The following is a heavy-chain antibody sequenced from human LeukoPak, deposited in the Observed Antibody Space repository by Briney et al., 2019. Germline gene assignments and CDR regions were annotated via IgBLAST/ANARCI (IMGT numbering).Heavy chain of an antibody. D-gene: IGHD3-9*01. CDR2: INHSGST. V-gene: IGHV4-34*01. Sequence: SETLSLTCAVYCGYFSGYYWSWIREPPGKGLEWIGEINHSGSTNYNPSLKSRVTISVDTSKNQFSLKLSSVTAADTAVYYCARGRGDLTAYYYFDYWGQGTLVTVSS. CDR1: CGYFSGYY. CDR3: ARGRGDLTAYYYFDY. J-gene: IGHJ4*02.